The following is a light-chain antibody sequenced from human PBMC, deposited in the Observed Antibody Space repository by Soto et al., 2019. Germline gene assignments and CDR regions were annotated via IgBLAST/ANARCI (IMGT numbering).Light chain of an antibody. V-gene: IGKV1-5*01. CDR2: DAS. CDR1: QSISTW. J-gene: IGKJ3*01. Sequence: DLQMAQSPSTLSASVGDRVSITCRARQSISTWLAWYQQKPGKAPKVLIYDASTLASGVPSRFSGSGSGTEFTLTISSLQPDDFATYYCQQYNYFFGPGTKVDIK. CDR3: QQYNYF.